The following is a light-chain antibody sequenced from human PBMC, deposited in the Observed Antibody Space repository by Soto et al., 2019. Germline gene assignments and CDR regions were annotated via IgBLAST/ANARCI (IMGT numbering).Light chain of an antibody. CDR1: QSISSW. CDR3: QQYNSYSRT. V-gene: IGKV1-5*01. Sequence: DIPVTQTPTTLSASVGDRVSIPCRASQSISSWLAWYQQKPGKAPKLLIYDASSLESGVPSRFSGSGSGTEFTPTISSLQPDDFATYYCQQYNSYSRTFGQGTKVDIK. CDR2: DAS. J-gene: IGKJ1*01.